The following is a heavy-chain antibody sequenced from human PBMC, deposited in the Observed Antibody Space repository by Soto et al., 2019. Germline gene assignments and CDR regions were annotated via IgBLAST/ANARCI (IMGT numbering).Heavy chain of an antibody. D-gene: IGHD2-15*01. CDR1: GFTFSSYA. CDR2: ISYDGSNK. Sequence: QVQLVESGGGVVQPGRSLRLSCAASGFTFSSYAMHWVRQAPGKGLEWVAVISYDGSNKYYADSVKGRFTISRDNSKNTLYLQMNSLRAEDTAVYYCARDRRRYCSGGSCYSFDYWGQGTLVTVSS. J-gene: IGHJ4*02. CDR3: ARDRRRYCSGGSCYSFDY. V-gene: IGHV3-30-3*01.